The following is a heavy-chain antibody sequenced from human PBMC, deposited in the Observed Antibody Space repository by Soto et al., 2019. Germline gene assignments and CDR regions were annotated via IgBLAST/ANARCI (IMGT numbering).Heavy chain of an antibody. Sequence: GGSLRLSCAASGFTFSSYAMSGVRQAPGKGLEWVSTINSNGDSTSYADSVKGRFTISRDNSKISLYLQMKSLRAEDTAVYYCARVPDLDYCSRTSCLYYFDYWGQGALVTVSS. CDR1: GFTFSSYA. V-gene: IGHV3-23*01. CDR2: INSNGDST. J-gene: IGHJ4*02. D-gene: IGHD2-2*01. CDR3: ARVPDLDYCSRTSCLYYFDY.